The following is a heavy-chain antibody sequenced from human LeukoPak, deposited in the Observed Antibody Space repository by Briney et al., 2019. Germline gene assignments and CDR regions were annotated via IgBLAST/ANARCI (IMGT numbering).Heavy chain of an antibody. J-gene: IGHJ4*02. V-gene: IGHV5-51*01. CDR3: ARASRDGYNQNFDH. Sequence: GESLKISCKGLGYSFSSYWNAWVRQRPGKGLEWMGIIYPGGSETRYDPSFQGQATISADSSTSTAYLQWSSLGASDTAMYYCARASRDGYNQNFDHWGQGTLVTVSS. CDR1: GYSFSSYW. CDR2: IYPGGSET. D-gene: IGHD5-24*01.